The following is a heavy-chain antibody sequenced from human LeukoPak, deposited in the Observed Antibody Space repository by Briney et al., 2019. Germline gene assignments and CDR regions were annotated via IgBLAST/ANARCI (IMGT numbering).Heavy chain of an antibody. V-gene: IGHV4-34*01. J-gene: IGHJ6*03. D-gene: IGHD3-10*01. CDR2: INHSGST. CDR1: GGSFSGYY. CDR3: ARHKGITMVRGVTYYYYYMDV. Sequence: SETLSLTCAVYGGSFSGYYWSWIRQPPGKGLEWIGEINHSGSTNYNPSLKSRVTISVDTSKNQFSLKLSSVTAADTAVYYCARHKGITMVRGVTYYYYYMDVWGKGTTVTISS.